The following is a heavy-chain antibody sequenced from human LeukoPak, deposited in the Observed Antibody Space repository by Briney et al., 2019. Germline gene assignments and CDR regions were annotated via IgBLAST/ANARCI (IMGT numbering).Heavy chain of an antibody. CDR1: GYTFTGYY. V-gene: IGHV1-24*01. CDR3: ATDLLILRWELPSGYLDY. CDR2: FDPEDGET. D-gene: IGHD1-26*01. Sequence: GASVKVSCKASGYTFTGYYMHWVRQAPGKGLEWMGGFDPEDGETIYAQKFQGRVTMTEDTSTDTAYMELSSLRSEDTAVYYCATDLLILRWELPSGYLDYWGQGTLVTVSS. J-gene: IGHJ4*02.